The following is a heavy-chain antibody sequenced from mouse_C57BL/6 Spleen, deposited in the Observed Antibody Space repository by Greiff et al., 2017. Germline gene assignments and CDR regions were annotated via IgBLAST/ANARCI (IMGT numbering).Heavy chain of an antibody. CDR2: IYPGGGST. J-gene: IGHJ2*01. V-gene: IGHV1-55*01. CDR1: GYTFTSYW. D-gene: IGHD1-1*01. Sequence: VQLQQPGAELVKPGASVTMSCKASGYTFTSYWITWVKQRPGQGLEWIGDIYPGGGSTNYNEKFKSKATLTVDTSSSPAYMQLSSLTSEDSTVNYCARSDYYGTSLDYWGQGTTLTVSS. CDR3: ARSDYYGTSLDY.